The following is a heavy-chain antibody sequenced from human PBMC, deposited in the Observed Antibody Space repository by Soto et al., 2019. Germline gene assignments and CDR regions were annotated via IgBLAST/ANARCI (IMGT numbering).Heavy chain of an antibody. CDR3: ARDRGVAPPVAGNTHYYYYMDV. CDR1: GYSFTNYG. Sequence: QDQLVQSGAEVKKPGASVTVSCNASGYSFTNYGITWVRQAPGQGLEWMGWISGFNGNTHYAQKLQGRVTMTTDASTSTAYMELRSLRSDDTAVYYCARDRGVAPPVAGNTHYYYYMDVWGKGTTVTVSS. CDR2: ISGFNGNT. V-gene: IGHV1-18*01. J-gene: IGHJ6*03. D-gene: IGHD6-19*01.